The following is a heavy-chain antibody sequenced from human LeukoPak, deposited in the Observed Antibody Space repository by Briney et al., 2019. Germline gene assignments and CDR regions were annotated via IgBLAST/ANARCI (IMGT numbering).Heavy chain of an antibody. CDR2: INHSGST. J-gene: IGHJ4*02. D-gene: IGHD3-16*02. Sequence: SETLSLTCAVYGGSFGGYYWSWIRQPPGKGLEWIGEINHSGSTNYNPSLKSRVTISVDTSKNQFSLKLSSVTAADTAVYYCASDYDYVWGSYRSGFDYWGQGTLVTVSS. V-gene: IGHV4-34*01. CDR3: ASDYDYVWGSYRSGFDY. CDR1: GGSFGGYY.